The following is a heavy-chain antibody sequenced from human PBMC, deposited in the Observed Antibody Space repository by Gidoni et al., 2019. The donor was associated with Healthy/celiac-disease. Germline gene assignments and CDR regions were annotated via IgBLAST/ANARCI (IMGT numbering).Heavy chain of an antibody. V-gene: IGHV2-5*01. CDR2: IYWNDDK. CDR1: GFSLSTSGVG. J-gene: IGHJ6*02. CDR3: AHRPYGGTGYYYYYGMDV. D-gene: IGHD5-12*01. Sequence: QITLKESGPTLVKPTQTLTLTCTFSGFSLSTSGVGVGWIRQPPGKALEWLALIYWNDDKRYSPSLKSRLTITKDTSKNQVVLTMTNMDPVDTATYYCAHRPYGGTGYYYYYGMDVWGQGTTVTVSS.